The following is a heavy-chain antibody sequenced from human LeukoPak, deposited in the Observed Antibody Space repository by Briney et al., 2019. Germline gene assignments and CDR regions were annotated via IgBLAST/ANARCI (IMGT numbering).Heavy chain of an antibody. J-gene: IGHJ6*03. CDR1: GGSILSSSYY. D-gene: IGHD6-19*01. CDR3: ARQGEQWLVYYYYYMDV. Sequence: SETLSLTCTVSGGSILSSSYYWGWIRQPPGKGLEWIGSIYYSGSTYYNPSLKSRVTISVDTSKNQFSLKLSSVTAADTAVYYCARQGEQWLVYYYYYMDVWGKGTTVTISS. V-gene: IGHV4-39*01. CDR2: IYYSGST.